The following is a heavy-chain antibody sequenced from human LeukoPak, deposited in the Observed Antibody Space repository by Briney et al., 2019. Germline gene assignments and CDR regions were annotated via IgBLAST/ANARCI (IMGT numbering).Heavy chain of an antibody. CDR2: INTNTGNP. J-gene: IGHJ4*02. Sequence: ASVTVSFKASGYTFTGYYMHWVRQAPGQGLEWMVWINTNTGNPTYAQGFTGRFVFSLDTSVSTAYLQISSLKAEDTAVYYCGRGGGGSGGYYPYWGQGTLVTVSS. V-gene: IGHV7-4-1*02. D-gene: IGHD3-10*01. CDR3: GRGGGGSGGYYPY. CDR1: GYTFTGYY.